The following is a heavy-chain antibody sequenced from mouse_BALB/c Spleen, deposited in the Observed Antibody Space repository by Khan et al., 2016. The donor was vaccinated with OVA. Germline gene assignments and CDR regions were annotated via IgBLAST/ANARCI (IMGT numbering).Heavy chain of an antibody. CDR3: ARGGYGSLAY. CDR1: GYTFTSYW. CDR2: IHPSDGRA. D-gene: IGHD2-10*02. V-gene: IGHV1S81*02. Sequence: QVQLQQPGAELVKPGASVKLSCKASGYTFTSYWMHWVKQRPGQGLEWIGYIHPSDGRAHYNENFKTKATLTVDQSSSTAYMQLSSLTSEDSAVYYCARGGYGSLAYWGQGTLVTVSA. J-gene: IGHJ3*01.